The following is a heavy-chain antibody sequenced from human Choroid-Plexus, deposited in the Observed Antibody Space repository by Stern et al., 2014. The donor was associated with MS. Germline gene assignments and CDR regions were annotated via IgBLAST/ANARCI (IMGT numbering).Heavy chain of an antibody. J-gene: IGHJ5*02. Sequence: VQLVESGGGVVQPGRPLRLSCVASGFTFGSCAMHWVRQAPGKGLEGGAGVSYDGSNKYYADSAKGRFTISRDNSQNTLYMQMSSLRPEDTAVYYCAKDRQYLTYFFDHWGQGSLVTVSS. D-gene: IGHD2/OR15-2a*01. V-gene: IGHV3-30*18. CDR1: GFTFGSCA. CDR2: VSYDGSNK. CDR3: AKDRQYLTYFFDH.